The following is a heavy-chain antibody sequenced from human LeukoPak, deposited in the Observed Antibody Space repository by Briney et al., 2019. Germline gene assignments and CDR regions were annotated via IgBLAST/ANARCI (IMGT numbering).Heavy chain of an antibody. V-gene: IGHV3-23*01. CDR1: GFTFSSYS. Sequence: PGGSLRLSCAASGFTFSSYSMSRVRQSPGKGLEWVSAIGRGGGSTYYADSVKGRFTISRDNSKNTLYLQMISLRAEDMAVYYCAKDRGGGWLHDAFDIWGQGTMVTVSS. CDR3: AKDRGGGWLHDAFDI. D-gene: IGHD6-19*01. CDR2: IGRGGGST. J-gene: IGHJ3*02.